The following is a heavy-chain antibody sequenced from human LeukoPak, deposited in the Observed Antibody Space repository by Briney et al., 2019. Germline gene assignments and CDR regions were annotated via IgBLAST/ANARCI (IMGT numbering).Heavy chain of an antibody. V-gene: IGHV3-23*01. D-gene: IGHD3-10*01. J-gene: IGHJ4*02. CDR1: GFTFTTYS. CDR3: ARDKDGSGSYYFDY. CDR2: ISGRDSST. Sequence: GGSLRLSCEASGFTFTTYSMTWVRQAPGKGLEWVSSISGRDSSTYYADSVKGRFIISRDNSKNTLYLQMNSLRADDTAVYYCARDKDGSGSYYFDYWGQGTLVTVSS.